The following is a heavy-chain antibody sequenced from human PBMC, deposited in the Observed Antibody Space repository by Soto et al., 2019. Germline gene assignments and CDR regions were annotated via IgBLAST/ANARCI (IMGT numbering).Heavy chain of an antibody. J-gene: IGHJ5*02. D-gene: IGHD2-2*01. CDR2: ISGSGGST. Sequence: EVQLLESGGGLVQHGGSLRLSCAASGFTFSSYAMSWVRQAPGKGLEWVSAISGSGGSTYYADSVKGRFTISRDNSKNTLYLQMNSLRAEDTAVYYCAKDSGYCSSTSCLAGWFDPWGQGTLVTVSS. V-gene: IGHV3-23*01. CDR3: AKDSGYCSSTSCLAGWFDP. CDR1: GFTFSSYA.